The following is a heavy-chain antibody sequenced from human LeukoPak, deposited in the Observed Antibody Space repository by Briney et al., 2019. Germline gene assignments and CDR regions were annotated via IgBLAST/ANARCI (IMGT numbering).Heavy chain of an antibody. Sequence: SETLSLTCAVYGGSFSGYYWSWIRQPPGKGLEWIGEINHSGSTNYNPSLKSRVTISVDTSKNQFSLKLSSVTAADTAVYYCARGLGHLEPLSNFDYWGQGTLVTVSS. CDR1: GGSFSGYY. J-gene: IGHJ4*02. V-gene: IGHV4-34*01. D-gene: IGHD1-1*01. CDR3: ARGLGHLEPLSNFDY. CDR2: INHSGST.